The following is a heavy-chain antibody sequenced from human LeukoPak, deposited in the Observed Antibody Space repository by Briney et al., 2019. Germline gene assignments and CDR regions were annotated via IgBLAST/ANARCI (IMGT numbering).Heavy chain of an antibody. J-gene: IGHJ4*02. CDR2: INHSGST. CDR1: GGSFSGYY. CDR3: ARGGYGDSTFDY. V-gene: IGHV4-34*01. D-gene: IGHD4-17*01. Sequence: KPSETLSLTCAVYGGSFSGYYWSWIRQPPGKGLEWIGEINHSGSTNYNPSLKSRVTISVDTSKNQFSLKLSSVTAADTAVYYCARGGYGDSTFDYWGQGTLVTVSS.